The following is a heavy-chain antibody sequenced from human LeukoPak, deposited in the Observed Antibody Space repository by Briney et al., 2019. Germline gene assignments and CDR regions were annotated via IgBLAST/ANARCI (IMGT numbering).Heavy chain of an antibody. CDR2: THYRSKWYN. CDR3: ARGITVTGYYFDY. CDR1: GDSVSSNSAA. Sequence: SQTLSLTCAISGDSVSSNSAAWNWIRQSPSRGLEWLGRTHYRSKWYNDYPVSVKGRITINPDISKNQFSLQLNSVTPEDTAVYYCARGITVTGYYFDYWGQGTLVTVSS. J-gene: IGHJ4*02. V-gene: IGHV6-1*01. D-gene: IGHD6-19*01.